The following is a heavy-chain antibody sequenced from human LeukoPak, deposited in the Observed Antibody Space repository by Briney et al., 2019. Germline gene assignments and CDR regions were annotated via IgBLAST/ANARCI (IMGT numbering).Heavy chain of an antibody. J-gene: IGHJ4*02. V-gene: IGHV3-30*04. CDR3: ARERADAIGAFDS. CDR2: ISSDGNSK. Sequence: GGSLRLSCEASGFTFNSHSINWVRQAPGQGLEWVAVISSDGNSKHYGDSVRGRFTISRDNSKNTVWLQMSSLRAEDTALYYCARERADAIGAFDSWGQGTLVTVSS. D-gene: IGHD2-21*01. CDR1: GFTFNSHS.